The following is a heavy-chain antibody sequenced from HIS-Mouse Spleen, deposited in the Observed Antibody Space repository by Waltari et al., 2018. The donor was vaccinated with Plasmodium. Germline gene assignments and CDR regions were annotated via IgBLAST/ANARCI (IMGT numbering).Heavy chain of an antibody. CDR3: ARLRYSYGYFDY. CDR1: GGSISSSSYY. D-gene: IGHD5-18*01. CDR2: IYYLGST. Sequence: QLQLQESGPGLVKPSETLSLTCPVPGGSISSSSYYWGWLSQPPGKGLEWIGSIYYLGSTYYNPSLKSRVTISVDTSKNQFSLKLSSVTAADTAVYYCARLRYSYGYFDYWGQGTLVTVSS. V-gene: IGHV4-39*07. J-gene: IGHJ4*02.